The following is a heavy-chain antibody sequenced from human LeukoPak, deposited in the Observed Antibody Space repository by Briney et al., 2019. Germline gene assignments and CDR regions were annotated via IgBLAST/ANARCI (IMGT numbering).Heavy chain of an antibody. D-gene: IGHD1-7*01. Sequence: GASVKVSCKASGYTFTSYGISWVRQAPGQGLEWMGRIIPIFGTANYAQKFQGRVTITTDESTSTAYMELSSLRSEDTAVYYCAVGPTGTTLDQFDYWGQGTLVTVSS. CDR1: GYTFTSYG. CDR3: AVGPTGTTLDQFDY. CDR2: IIPIFGTA. V-gene: IGHV1-69*05. J-gene: IGHJ4*02.